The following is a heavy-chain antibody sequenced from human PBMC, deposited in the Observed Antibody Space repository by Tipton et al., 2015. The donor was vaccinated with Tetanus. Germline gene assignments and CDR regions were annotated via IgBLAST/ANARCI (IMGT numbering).Heavy chain of an antibody. CDR1: GGSINPYY. Sequence: LRLSCTVSGGSINPYYWSWIRQPPGKGLEWIGNVYSSGSTYYNPSLKSRVTISIDTSKNQFSLKLSSVTAADTAVYYCGRVPVDDGAKGGNIDYWGQGTQVTVSS. J-gene: IGHJ4*02. CDR2: VYSSGST. V-gene: IGHV4-59*12. CDR3: GRVPVDDGAKGGNIDY. D-gene: IGHD4-23*01.